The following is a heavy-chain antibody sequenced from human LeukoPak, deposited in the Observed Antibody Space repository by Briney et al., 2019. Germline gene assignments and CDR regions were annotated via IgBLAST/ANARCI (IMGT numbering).Heavy chain of an antibody. Sequence: GGSLRLSCAASGFTFSSYSMNWVRQAPGKGLEWVSSISSSSSYVYYADSVKGRFTISRDNSKNTLYLQMNSLRAEDTAVYYCARDQGWVAARLPVGYMDVWGKGTTVTVSS. V-gene: IGHV3-21*01. CDR2: ISSSSSYV. CDR3: ARDQGWVAARLPVGYMDV. D-gene: IGHD6-6*01. CDR1: GFTFSSYS. J-gene: IGHJ6*03.